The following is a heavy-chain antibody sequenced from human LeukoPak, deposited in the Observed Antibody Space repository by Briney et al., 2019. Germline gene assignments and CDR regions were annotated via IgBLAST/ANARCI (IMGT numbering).Heavy chain of an antibody. D-gene: IGHD5-18*01. CDR1: GFTFSAYA. V-gene: IGHV3-21*01. CDR3: AHSSGYAYGLDY. J-gene: IGHJ4*02. CDR2: ISPSSSYI. Sequence: GGSLRLSCAASGFTFSAYAMNWVRQAPGKGLEWVSSISPSSSYIYYADSLRGRFTISSDNAKDSLYLQMNSLRAEDTAIYYCAHSSGYAYGLDYWGQGALVTVSS.